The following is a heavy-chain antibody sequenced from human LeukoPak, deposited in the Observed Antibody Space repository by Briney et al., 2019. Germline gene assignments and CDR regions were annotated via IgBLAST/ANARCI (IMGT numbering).Heavy chain of an antibody. Sequence: SETLSLTSTVSGGSISSYYWSWIRQPAGKGLEWIGRIYTSGSTNYNPSLKSRVTMSVDTSKNQFSLKLSSVTAADTAFYYSARDRYYYDSSGYYIFDYWGQGTLVTVSS. V-gene: IGHV4-4*07. CDR1: GGSISSYY. CDR3: ARDRYYYDSSGYYIFDY. D-gene: IGHD3-22*01. J-gene: IGHJ4*02. CDR2: IYTSGST.